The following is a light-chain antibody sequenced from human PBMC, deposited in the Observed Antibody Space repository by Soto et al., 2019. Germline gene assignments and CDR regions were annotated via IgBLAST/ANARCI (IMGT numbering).Light chain of an antibody. CDR3: SSYTSSSTLPYV. CDR1: SSDVGGYNY. Sequence: QSALTQPASVSWSPGQSITISCTGTSSDVGGYNYVSWYQQHPGKAPKLMIYEVSNRPSGVSNRFSGSKSGNTASLTISGLQAEDEADYYCSSYTSSSTLPYVFGAGTKVTV. V-gene: IGLV2-14*01. J-gene: IGLJ1*01. CDR2: EVS.